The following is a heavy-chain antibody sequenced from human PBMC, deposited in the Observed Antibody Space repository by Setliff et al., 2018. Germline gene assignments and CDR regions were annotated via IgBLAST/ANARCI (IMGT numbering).Heavy chain of an antibody. CDR3: ARTGTYRYFDY. V-gene: IGHV4-4*02. D-gene: IGHD1-1*01. CDR1: GDSISSGNW. J-gene: IGHJ4*02. Sequence: PSETLSLTCAVSGDSISSGNWWSWVRQPPEKGLEWIGEINHSGNTNYNPSLKSRLTISVDTSKNQFSLKLRSVTAADTAVYYCARTGTYRYFDYWGQGALVTVSS. CDR2: INHSGNT.